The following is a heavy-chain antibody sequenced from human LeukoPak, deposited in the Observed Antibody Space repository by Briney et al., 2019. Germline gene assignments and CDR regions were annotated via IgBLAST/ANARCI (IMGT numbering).Heavy chain of an antibody. D-gene: IGHD3-3*01. CDR2: INPNSGGT. CDR3: ARAGKITIFGVVKDHWFDP. J-gene: IGHJ5*02. V-gene: IGHV1-2*06. CDR1: GYTLTDYY. Sequence: GASVKVSCKASGYTLTDYYMHWVRQAPGQGLEWMGRINPNSGGTNYAQKFQGRVTMTRDTSISTVYMELSRLRSDDTAVYYCARAGKITIFGVVKDHWFDPWGQGTLVTVSS.